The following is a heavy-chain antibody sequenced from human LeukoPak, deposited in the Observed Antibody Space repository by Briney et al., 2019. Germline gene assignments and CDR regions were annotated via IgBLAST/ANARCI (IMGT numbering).Heavy chain of an antibody. CDR2: INPSGGST. J-gene: IGHJ6*02. CDR1: GYTFTSYY. Sequence: ASVKVSCKASGYTFTSYYMHWVRQAPGQGLEWMGIINPSGGSTSYAQKLQGRVTMTTDTSTSTAYMELRSLRSDDTAVYYCARSNTIFGVVILSSSSNGMDVWGQGTTVTVSS. V-gene: IGHV1-46*01. CDR3: ARSNTIFGVVILSSSSNGMDV. D-gene: IGHD3-3*01.